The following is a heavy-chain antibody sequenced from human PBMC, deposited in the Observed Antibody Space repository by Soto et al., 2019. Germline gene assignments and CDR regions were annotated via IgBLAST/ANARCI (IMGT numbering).Heavy chain of an antibody. CDR2: IYYSGST. D-gene: IGHD6-13*01. Sequence: SETLSLTCTVSGGSVSSSSYYWGWIRQPPGKELEWIGTIYYSGSTYYNPSLKSRVTISVDTNKNQYSLKLSSMTAAETAVYYCATQTHGCWYAYWGQGALVIVSS. CDR1: GGSVSSSSYY. J-gene: IGHJ4*02. CDR3: ATQTHGCWYAY. V-gene: IGHV4-39*01.